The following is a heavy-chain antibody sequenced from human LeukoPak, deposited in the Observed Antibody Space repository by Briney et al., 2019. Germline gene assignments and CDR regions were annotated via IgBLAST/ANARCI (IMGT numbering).Heavy chain of an antibody. CDR3: ARGKGEQGSSWNV. J-gene: IGHJ6*04. CDR2: INPSGGST. Sequence: ASVKVSCKASGYTFTSYGISWVRQAPGQGLEWMGIINPSGGSTSYAQKFQGRVTMTRDTSTSTVYMELSSLRSEDTAVYYCARGKGEQGSSWNVWGKGTTVTVSS. CDR1: GYTFTSYG. V-gene: IGHV1-46*01. D-gene: IGHD6-13*01.